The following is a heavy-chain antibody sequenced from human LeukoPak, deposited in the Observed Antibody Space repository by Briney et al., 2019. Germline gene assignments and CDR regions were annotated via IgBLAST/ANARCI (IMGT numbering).Heavy chain of an antibody. CDR2: INPNSGGT. V-gene: IGHV1-2*06. D-gene: IGHD3/OR15-3a*01. CDR3: ARVGVDLWFDP. J-gene: IGHJ5*02. Sequence: ASVKVSCKASGYTFTGYSIHWLRQAPGQGLEWMGRINPNSGGTNYAQKFQGRVTMTRDTSISTAYRELSRLKSDDTAVYYCARVGVDLWFDPWGQGTLVTVSS. CDR1: GYTFTGYS.